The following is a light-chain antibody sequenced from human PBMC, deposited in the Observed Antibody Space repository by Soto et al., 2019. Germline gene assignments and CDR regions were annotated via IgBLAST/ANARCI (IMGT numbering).Light chain of an antibody. CDR2: GAS. J-gene: IGKJ1*01. CDR1: QSISSN. Sequence: EKVMTQSPATLSVSPGERATLSCRASQSISSNLAWYQQKPGQAPRLLIYGASTRATGIPARFSGSGSGTEFTLTISSLQSEDFEVYYCQQYNFWPRTFGQGTKVEIK. V-gene: IGKV3-15*01. CDR3: QQYNFWPRT.